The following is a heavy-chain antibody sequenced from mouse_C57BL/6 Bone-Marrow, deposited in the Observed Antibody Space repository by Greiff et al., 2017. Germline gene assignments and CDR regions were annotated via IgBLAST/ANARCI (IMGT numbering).Heavy chain of an antibody. Sequence: QVQLQQPGAELVMPGASVKLSCKASGYTFTSYWMHWVKQRPGQGLEWIGEIDPSDSYTNYTHKFKGKSTLTVDKSSSTAYLQHSSLTSEDAAVYYCARRFTYGSSYVPHDYAMGCWGKGTSVTVSS. V-gene: IGHV1-69*01. D-gene: IGHD1-1*01. CDR2: IDPSDSYT. CDR1: GYTFTSYW. CDR3: ARRFTYGSSYVPHDYAMGC. J-gene: IGHJ4*01.